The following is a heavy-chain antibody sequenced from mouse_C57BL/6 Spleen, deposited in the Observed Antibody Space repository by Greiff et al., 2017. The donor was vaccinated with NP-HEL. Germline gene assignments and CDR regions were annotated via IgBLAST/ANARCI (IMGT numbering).Heavy chain of an antibody. J-gene: IGHJ4*01. V-gene: IGHV1-55*01. Sequence: VQLQQPGAELVKPGASVKMSCKASGYTFTSYWITWVKQRPGQGLEWIGDIYPGSGSTNYNEKFKSKATLTVDTSTSTAYMQLSSLTSEDSAVYYCARGGASRAMDDWGQGTSVTVSS. CDR2: IYPGSGST. CDR3: ARGGASRAMDD. CDR1: GYTFTSYW.